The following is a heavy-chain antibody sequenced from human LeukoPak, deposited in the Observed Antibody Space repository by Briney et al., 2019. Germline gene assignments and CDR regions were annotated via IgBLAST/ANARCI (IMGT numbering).Heavy chain of an antibody. D-gene: IGHD3-22*01. CDR3: ARVVSYDSSSY. J-gene: IGHJ4*02. Sequence: ASVKVPCKASGGTFSSSAINWVRQAPGQGLEWMGRIIPILGIANYAQKFQGRVTITADKSTSTAYMELSSLRSEDTAVYYCARVVSYDSSSYWGQGTLVTVSS. V-gene: IGHV1-69*04. CDR2: IIPILGIA. CDR1: GGTFSSSA.